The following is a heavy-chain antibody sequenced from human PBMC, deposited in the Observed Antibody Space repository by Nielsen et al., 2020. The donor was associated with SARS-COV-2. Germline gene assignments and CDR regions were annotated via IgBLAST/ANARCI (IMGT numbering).Heavy chain of an antibody. CDR3: VRVRDDGYYYDTGPFDY. D-gene: IGHD3-22*01. Sequence: GGSLRLSCAASGFTFSSYSLNWVRQAPGKGLEWVSSISSRSTYIYYADLVEGRFTISRDNAKNSVYLQMNSLRAEDTAVYYCVRVRDDGYYYDTGPFDYWGQGTLVTVSS. J-gene: IGHJ4*02. CDR1: GFTFSSYS. V-gene: IGHV3-21*06. CDR2: ISSRSTYI.